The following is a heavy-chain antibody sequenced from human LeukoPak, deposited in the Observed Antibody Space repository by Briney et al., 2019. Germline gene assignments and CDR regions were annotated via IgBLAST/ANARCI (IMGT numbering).Heavy chain of an antibody. Sequence: SETLSLTCTVSGGSISSYYWSWIRQPAGKGLEWIGRIYTSGSTNYNPSLKSRVTMSVDTSKNQFSLKLSSVTAADTAVYFCARNRGGYYDFWSGYYPNWFDPWGQGILVTVSS. CDR1: GGSISSYY. V-gene: IGHV4-4*07. J-gene: IGHJ5*02. CDR3: ARNRGGYYDFWSGYYPNWFDP. D-gene: IGHD3-3*01. CDR2: IYTSGST.